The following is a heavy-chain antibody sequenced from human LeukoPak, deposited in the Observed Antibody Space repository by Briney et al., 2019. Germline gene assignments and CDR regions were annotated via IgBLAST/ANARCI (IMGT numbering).Heavy chain of an antibody. CDR3: ARADVVVVAATLDY. D-gene: IGHD2-15*01. CDR2: INHSGST. V-gene: IGHV4-34*01. Sequence: SETLSLTCAVYGGSFSGYYWSWIRQPPGKGLEWIGEINHSGSTNYNPSLKSRVTISVDTSKNQFSLKLSSVTAADTAVYYCARADVVVVAATLDYWGQGTLVTVSS. J-gene: IGHJ4*02. CDR1: GGSFSGYY.